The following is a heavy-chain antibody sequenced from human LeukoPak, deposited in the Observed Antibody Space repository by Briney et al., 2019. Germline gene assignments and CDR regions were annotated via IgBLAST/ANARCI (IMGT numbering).Heavy chain of an antibody. D-gene: IGHD3-16*01. CDR2: VYYSGNT. J-gene: IGHJ6*03. CDR3: ARETSQKGAHYMDV. Sequence: KPSETLSLTCTVSGGSISNSGYYWGWIRQPPGKGLEWIGSVYYSGNTNYNPSLKNRVTISVDTSKNQFSLKLRSVTAADTAVYYCARETSQKGAHYMDVWGKGTTVTISS. V-gene: IGHV4-39*07. CDR1: GGSISNSGYY.